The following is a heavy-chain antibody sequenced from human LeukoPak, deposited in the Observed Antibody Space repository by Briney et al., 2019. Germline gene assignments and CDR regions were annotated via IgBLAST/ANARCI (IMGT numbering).Heavy chain of an antibody. D-gene: IGHD6-6*01. J-gene: IGHJ4*02. CDR1: GFTFSSYS. CDR3: ARDRGSSSQY. CDR2: ISSSSGYI. V-gene: IGHV3-21*01. Sequence: TGRSLRLSCAASGFTFSSYSMNWVRQAPGKGLEWVSSISSSSGYIYYADPAKGRFTISRDNAKNSLYLQMNSLGAEDTAVYYCARDRGSSSQYWGQGTLVTVSS.